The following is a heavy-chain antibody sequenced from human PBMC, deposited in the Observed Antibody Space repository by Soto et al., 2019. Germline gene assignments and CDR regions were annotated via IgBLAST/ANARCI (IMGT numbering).Heavy chain of an antibody. J-gene: IGHJ6*01. CDR2: ISNTGRT. V-gene: IGHV4-59*07. Sequence: SGALALSCTVSGGSITAYYWSWIRQPPGGGLEWIGYISNTGRTNYNPSLESRVTISVDTSKNRFSLKLTSVTAADTAVYYCAKGGSRITIFGVVPNYGMDVGGQGTTVTVSS. CDR1: GGSITAYY. D-gene: IGHD3-3*01. CDR3: AKGGSRITIFGVVPNYGMDV.